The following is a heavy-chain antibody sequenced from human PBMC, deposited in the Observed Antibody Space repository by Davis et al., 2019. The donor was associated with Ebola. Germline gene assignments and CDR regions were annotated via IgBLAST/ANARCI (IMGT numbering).Heavy chain of an antibody. D-gene: IGHD4-17*01. CDR2: ISYDGSNK. CDR1: GFTFSSYG. V-gene: IGHV3-30*18. Sequence: LSLTCAASGFTFSSYGMHWVRQAPGKGLEWVAVISYDGSNKYYADSVKGRFTISRDNSKNTLYLQMNSLRAEDTAVYYCAKGTTVTINNWFDPWGQGTLVTVSS. CDR3: AKGTTVTINNWFDP. J-gene: IGHJ5*02.